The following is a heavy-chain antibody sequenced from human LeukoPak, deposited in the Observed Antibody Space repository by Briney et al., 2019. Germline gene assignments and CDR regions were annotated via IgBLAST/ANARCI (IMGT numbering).Heavy chain of an antibody. Sequence: ASVKVSCKASGGTFSSYAISWVRQAPGQGLEWMGGIIPIFGTANYAQKLQGRVTMTTDTSTSTAYMELRSLRSDDTAVYYCARAVSGSYGSGSYYFDYWGQGTLVTVSS. V-gene: IGHV1-69*05. CDR2: IIPIFGTA. CDR1: GGTFSSYA. J-gene: IGHJ4*02. CDR3: ARAVSGSYGSGSYYFDY. D-gene: IGHD3-10*01.